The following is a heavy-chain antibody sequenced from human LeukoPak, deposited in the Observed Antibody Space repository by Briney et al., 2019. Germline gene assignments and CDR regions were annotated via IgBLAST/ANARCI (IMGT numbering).Heavy chain of an antibody. V-gene: IGHV1-2*02. J-gene: IGHJ3*02. CDR3: ARVRAGSYYAFDI. D-gene: IGHD1-26*01. CDR1: GYTFTGYY. CDR2: INPNSGGT. Sequence: ASVKVSCEASGYTFTGYYMHWVRQAPGQGLEWMGWINPNSGGTNYAQKFQGRVTMTRETSISTAYMELSRLRSDDTAVYYCARVRAGSYYAFDIWGQGTMVTVSS.